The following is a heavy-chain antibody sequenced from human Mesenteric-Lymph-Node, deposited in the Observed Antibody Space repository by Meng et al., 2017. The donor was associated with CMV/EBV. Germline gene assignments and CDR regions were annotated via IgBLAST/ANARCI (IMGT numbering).Heavy chain of an antibody. V-gene: IGHV1-2*02. Sequence: SVKVSCKASGYTFTGYYMHWVRQAPGQGLEWMAWINPYRGLMKYAQNFQGRVTVTSDSSISTAYMELKGLRSDDTAVYYCARGVGDYWGQGTLVTVSS. J-gene: IGHJ4*02. D-gene: IGHD3-16*01. CDR1: GYTFTGYY. CDR2: INPYRGLM. CDR3: ARGVGDY.